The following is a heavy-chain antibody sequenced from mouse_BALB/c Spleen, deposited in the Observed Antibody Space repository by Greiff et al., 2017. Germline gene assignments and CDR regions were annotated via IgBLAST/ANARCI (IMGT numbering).Heavy chain of an antibody. J-gene: IGHJ3*01. CDR3: AREGNYSFAY. D-gene: IGHD2-1*01. CDR2: ISDGGSYT. CDR1: GFTFSDYY. Sequence: EVKLVESGGGLVKPGGSLKLSCAASGFTFSDYYMYWVRQTPEKRLEWVATISDGGSYTYYPDSVKGRFTISRDNAKNNLYLQMSSLKSEDTAMYYCAREGNYSFAYWGQGTLVTVSA. V-gene: IGHV5-4*02.